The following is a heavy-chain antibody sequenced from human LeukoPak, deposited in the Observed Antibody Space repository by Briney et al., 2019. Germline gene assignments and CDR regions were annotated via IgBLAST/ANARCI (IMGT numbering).Heavy chain of an antibody. Sequence: VSVKVSCKASGYTFTSYAMHWVRQAPGQRLEWMGWINAGNGNTKYSQKFQGRVTITRDTSASTAYMELSSLRSEDTAVYYCARVLYYGGNNPLGYWGQGTLVTVSS. CDR2: INAGNGNT. CDR3: ARVLYYGGNNPLGY. V-gene: IGHV1-3*01. J-gene: IGHJ4*02. CDR1: GYTFTSYA. D-gene: IGHD4-23*01.